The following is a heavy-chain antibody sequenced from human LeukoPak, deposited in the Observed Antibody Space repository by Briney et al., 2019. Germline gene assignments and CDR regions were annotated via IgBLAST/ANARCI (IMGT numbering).Heavy chain of an antibody. D-gene: IGHD2-15*01. V-gene: IGHV1-8*01. CDR1: GYTFTSYD. CDR2: MNPNSGNT. J-gene: IGHJ5*02. Sequence: ASVKVSCKASGYTFTSYDINWVRQASGQGLEWMGWMNPNSGNTASAQKFQGRVTMTTSTSISTAYMELTGLRSEDTAMYFCARKGLLGRGKPWFDPWGQGTLVTVSS. CDR3: ARKGLLGRGKPWFDP.